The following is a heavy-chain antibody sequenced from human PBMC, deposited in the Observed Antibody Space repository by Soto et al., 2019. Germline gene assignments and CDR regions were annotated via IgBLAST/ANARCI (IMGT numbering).Heavy chain of an antibody. CDR1: GYTFTGYA. V-gene: IGHV1-3*05. D-gene: IGHD6-19*01. CDR2: INAGNGNT. J-gene: IGHJ4*02. CDR3: ARAVAVSADFDY. Sequence: QVQLVQSGAEEKKPGASVKVSCKASGYTFTGYAMHWVRQAPGQRLEWMGWINAGNGNTKYSQKFQGRVTITRDTSASTAYMELSSLRSEDKAVYYCARAVAVSADFDYWGQGTLVTVSS.